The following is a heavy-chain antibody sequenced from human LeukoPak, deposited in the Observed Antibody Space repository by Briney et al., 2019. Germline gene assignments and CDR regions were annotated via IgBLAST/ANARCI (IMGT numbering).Heavy chain of an antibody. J-gene: IGHJ5*02. CDR2: ISSSSTI. Sequence: GGSLRLSCAASGFTFSSYSMNWVRQAPGKGLEWVSYISSSSTIYYADSVKGRFTISRDNAKNSLYLQMNSLRAEDTAVYYCARDATDPWGQGTLVTVSS. V-gene: IGHV3-48*01. CDR3: ARDATDP. CDR1: GFTFSSYS.